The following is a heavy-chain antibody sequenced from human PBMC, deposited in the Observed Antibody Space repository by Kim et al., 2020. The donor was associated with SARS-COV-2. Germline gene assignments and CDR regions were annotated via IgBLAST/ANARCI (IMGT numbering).Heavy chain of an antibody. D-gene: IGHD6-13*01. J-gene: IGHJ5*02. Sequence: ADPGKGRFTISRDNSKNTLYLKRNSLRAEDTAVYYWARDSSSRGWFDPWGQGTLVTVSS. CDR3: ARDSSSRGWFDP. V-gene: IGHV3-33*01.